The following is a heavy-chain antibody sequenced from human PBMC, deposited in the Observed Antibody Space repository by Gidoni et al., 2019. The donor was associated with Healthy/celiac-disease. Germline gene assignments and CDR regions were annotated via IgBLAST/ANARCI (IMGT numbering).Heavy chain of an antibody. CDR1: GFTFSDYY. CDR2: ISSSGSTI. D-gene: IGHD3-22*01. Sequence: QVQLVESGGGLVKPGGSLRLSCAASGFTFSDYYMSWIRQAPGKGLEWVSYISSSGSTIYYADSVKGRFTISRDNAKNSLYLQMNSLRAEDTAVYYCARDPLKLYYYDSSGYSPLSYWGQGTLVTVSS. CDR3: ARDPLKLYYYDSSGYSPLSY. V-gene: IGHV3-11*01. J-gene: IGHJ4*02.